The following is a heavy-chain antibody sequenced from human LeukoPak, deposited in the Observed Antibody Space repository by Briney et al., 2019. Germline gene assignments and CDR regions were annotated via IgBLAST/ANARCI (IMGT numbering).Heavy chain of an antibody. J-gene: IGHJ4*02. CDR1: GGSISSNSYY. D-gene: IGHD6-13*01. CDR2: IYYSGST. V-gene: IGHV4-39*07. CDR3: ARGLAQQLAFDC. Sequence: SETLSLTCTVSGGSISSNSYYWGWIRQPPGKGLEWIGSIYYSGSTYYNPSPKSRVTMSIDTSKNQFSLRLSSVTAADTAVYYCARGLAQQLAFDCWGQGTLVTVSS.